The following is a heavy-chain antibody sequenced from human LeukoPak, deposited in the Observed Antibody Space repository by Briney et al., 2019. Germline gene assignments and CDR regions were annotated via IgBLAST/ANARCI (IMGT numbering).Heavy chain of an antibody. Sequence: PSQTLSLTCAVSGGSISSGGHSWSWIRQPPGKGLEWIGYIYHSGSTYYNPSLKSRVTISVDRSKNQFSLKLSSVTAADTAVYYCARVYCSSTSCSRAYWFDPWGQGTLVTVSS. CDR1: GGSISSGGHS. D-gene: IGHD2-2*01. CDR2: IYHSGST. CDR3: ARVYCSSTSCSRAYWFDP. V-gene: IGHV4-30-2*01. J-gene: IGHJ5*02.